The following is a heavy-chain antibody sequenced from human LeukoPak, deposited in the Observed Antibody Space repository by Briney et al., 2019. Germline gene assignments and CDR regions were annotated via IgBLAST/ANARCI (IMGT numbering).Heavy chain of an antibody. CDR2: IIPIFGTA. CDR1: GGTFSSYA. CDR3: AGDGGYSPFPEYHQYYFDY. D-gene: IGHD5-18*01. J-gene: IGHJ4*02. V-gene: IGHV1-69*01. Sequence: GASVKVSCKASGGTFSSYAISWVRQAPGQGLEWMGGIIPIFGTANYAQKFQGRVTITADESTSTAYMELSSLRSEDTAVYYCAGDGGYSPFPEYHQYYFDYWGQGTLVTVSS.